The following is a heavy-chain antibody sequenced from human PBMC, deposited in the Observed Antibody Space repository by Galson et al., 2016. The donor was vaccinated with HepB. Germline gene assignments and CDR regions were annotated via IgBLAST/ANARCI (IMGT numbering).Heavy chain of an antibody. CDR1: NDSVSSGIYY. J-gene: IGHJ4*02. V-gene: IGHV4-39*02. CDR3: ARELRAAGGHYPDY. CDR2: IYYGGNT. Sequence: ETLSLTCTVSNDSVSSGIYYWSWIRQPPGKGLEWIGAIYYGGNTYYNSSPKSRVTISVDTSKNQFSLKLRSVSAADTAVYYCARELRAAGGHYPDYWGQGTLVTVSS. D-gene: IGHD6-13*01.